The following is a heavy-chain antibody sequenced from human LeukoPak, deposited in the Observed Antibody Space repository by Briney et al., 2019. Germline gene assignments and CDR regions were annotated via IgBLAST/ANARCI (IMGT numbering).Heavy chain of an antibody. J-gene: IGHJ4*02. V-gene: IGHV4-59*08. CDR3: ARHLGGYSYGYRLFDY. CDR2: IYYSGST. D-gene: IGHD5-18*01. CDR1: GGSISSYY. Sequence: SETLSLTCTVSGGSISSYYWSWIRQPPGKGLEWIGYIYYSGSTNYNPSLKSRVTISVDTSKNQFSLKLSSVTAADTAVYYCARHLGGYSYGYRLFDYWGRGTLVTVSS.